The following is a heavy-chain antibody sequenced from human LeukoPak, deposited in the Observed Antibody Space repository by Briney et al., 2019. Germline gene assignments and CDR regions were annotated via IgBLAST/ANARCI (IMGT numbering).Heavy chain of an antibody. V-gene: IGHV1-2*02. CDR3: ARDDERGNWFDP. D-gene: IGHD1-1*01. CDR2: INPNSGGT. CDR1: GYTFTGYY. Sequence: ASVKVSCKASGYTFTGYYMHWVRQAPGQGLEWMGWINPNSGGTNYAQKFQGRVTMTRDTSISTAYMELSRLRSDDTAVYYCARDDERGNWFDPWGQGTLVTVSS. J-gene: IGHJ5*02.